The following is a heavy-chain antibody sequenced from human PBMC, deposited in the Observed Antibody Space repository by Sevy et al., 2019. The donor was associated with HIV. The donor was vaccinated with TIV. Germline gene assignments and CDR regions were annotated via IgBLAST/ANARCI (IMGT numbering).Heavy chain of an antibody. CDR2: ISSSSSYI. D-gene: IGHD3-16*02. V-gene: IGHV3-21*01. CDR1: GFTFSSYS. J-gene: IGHJ4*02. CDR3: ARDAVDYDYVWGSYHHG. Sequence: GGSLRLSCAASGFTFSSYSMNWVRQAPGKGLEWVSSISSSSSYIYYADSVKVRFTISRDNAKNSLYLQMNSLRAEDTAVYYCARDAVDYDYVWGSYHHGWGQGTLVTVSS.